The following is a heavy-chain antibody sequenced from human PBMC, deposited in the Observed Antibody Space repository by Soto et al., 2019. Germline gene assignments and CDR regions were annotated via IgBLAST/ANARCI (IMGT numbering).Heavy chain of an antibody. J-gene: IGHJ6*02. V-gene: IGHV1-69*13. D-gene: IGHD1-7*01. CDR3: ARDSPDWNYRPLYGMDV. CDR1: RGTFSSYA. Sequence: SSVKVSCKAARGTFSSYAISWVRQAPGQGLEWMGGIIPIFGTANYAQKFQGRVTITADESTSTAYMELSSLRSEDTAVYYCARDSPDWNYRPLYGMDVWGQGTTVTVSS. CDR2: IIPIFGTA.